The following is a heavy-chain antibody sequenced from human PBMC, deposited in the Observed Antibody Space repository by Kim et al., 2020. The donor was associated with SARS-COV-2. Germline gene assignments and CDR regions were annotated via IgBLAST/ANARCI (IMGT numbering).Heavy chain of an antibody. V-gene: IGHV4-39*01. CDR2: IYHTGAT. D-gene: IGHD3-10*01. CDR1: GGPIRNSPAY. J-gene: IGHJ5*02. Sequence: SETLSLTCSVSGGPIRNSPAYWGWVRQPPGKGLEWVGNIYHTGATYYNPSLKSRVAISVDTSNNQFSFRLTSVTAADTAIYFCVVLDDEGWLDPWGQGALVTVSS. CDR3: VVLDDEGWLDP.